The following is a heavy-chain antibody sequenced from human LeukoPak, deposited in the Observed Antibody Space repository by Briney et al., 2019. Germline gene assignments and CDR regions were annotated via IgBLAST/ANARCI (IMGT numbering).Heavy chain of an antibody. J-gene: IGHJ4*02. V-gene: IGHV1-2*02. CDR3: ARGGGGLAY. Sequence: ASVKVSCKATGYTFTGYFIHWVRQAPGQGLEWMGWINPNSGVTNYAQKFQGRVTMTRDTSISAAYMEPSSLRSDDTAVYYCARGGGGLAYWGQGTLVTVSS. CDR1: GYTFTGYF. D-gene: IGHD3-16*01. CDR2: INPNSGVT.